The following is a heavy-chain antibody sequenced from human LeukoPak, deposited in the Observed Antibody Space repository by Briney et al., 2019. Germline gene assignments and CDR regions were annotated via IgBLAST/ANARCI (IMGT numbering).Heavy chain of an antibody. CDR3: TTVSSGSYYLAYYYYYMDV. CDR1: GFTFSNAW. CDR2: IKSKNDGGTA. D-gene: IGHD1-26*01. J-gene: IGHJ6*03. V-gene: IGHV3-15*01. Sequence: PGGSLRLSCAASGFTFSNAWMSWVRQAPGKGLEWVGRIKSKNDGGTADYAAHLEDKFTILREDSQNTVYLQMNSLKTEDTAVYYCTTVSSGSYYLAYYYYYMDVWGKGTTVTVSS.